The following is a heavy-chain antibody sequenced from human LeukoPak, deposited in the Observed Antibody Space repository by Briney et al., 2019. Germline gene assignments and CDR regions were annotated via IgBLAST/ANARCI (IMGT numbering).Heavy chain of an antibody. Sequence: GGSLRLSCAASGFTFSSSGMHWVRQAPGKGLEWVAVISYDGRSKYYGDSVKGRFTISRDNSKDTLYLQMNSLRAEDSAVYYCVRDMSTADLDHWGLGTLVTVFS. CDR3: VRDMSTADLDH. J-gene: IGHJ4*02. D-gene: IGHD5/OR15-5a*01. CDR1: GFTFSSSG. V-gene: IGHV3-30*03. CDR2: ISYDGRSK.